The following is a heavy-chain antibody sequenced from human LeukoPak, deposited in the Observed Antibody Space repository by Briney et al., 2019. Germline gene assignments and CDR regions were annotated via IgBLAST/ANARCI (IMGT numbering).Heavy chain of an antibody. J-gene: IGHJ2*01. Sequence: SETLSLTCAVYGESFSGYYWSWLRQPPGKGLEWIGEINHSGSTNYNPSLKSRVTISVDTSKNQFSLKLSSVAAAATAVYYCARGKSGYEFPSYWYFDLWGRGTLVTVSS. CDR2: INHSGST. V-gene: IGHV4-34*01. CDR1: GESFSGYY. D-gene: IGHD5-12*01. CDR3: ARGKSGYEFPSYWYFDL.